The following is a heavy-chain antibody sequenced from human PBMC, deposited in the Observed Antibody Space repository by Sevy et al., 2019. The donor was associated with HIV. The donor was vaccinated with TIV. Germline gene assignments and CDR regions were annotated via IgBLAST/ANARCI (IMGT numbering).Heavy chain of an antibody. CDR3: TTDVGLGATYY. CDR2: STTKTDGEPT. CDR1: GFTFSNAW. V-gene: IGHV3-15*07. D-gene: IGHD1-26*01. Sequence: GGSLRLSCVASGFTFSNAWVNWVRQAPGKGLEWVGRSTTKTDGEPTDYAAPVKDRITISRTDSKNTLYLQMNSLRTEDTAVYYCTTDVGLGATYYWGQGTLVTVSS. J-gene: IGHJ4*02.